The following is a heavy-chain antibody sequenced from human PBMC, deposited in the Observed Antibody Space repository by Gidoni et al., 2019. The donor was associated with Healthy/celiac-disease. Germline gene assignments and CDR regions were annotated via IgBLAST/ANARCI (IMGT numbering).Heavy chain of an antibody. V-gene: IGHV3-33*01. D-gene: IGHD6-13*01. CDR2: IWYDGSNK. CDR1: GFTFSSYG. Sequence: QVQLVESGGGVVQPGRSLRLSCAASGFTFSSYGMHWVRQAPGKGLEWVAVIWYDGSNKYYADSVKGRFTISRDNSKNTLYLQMNSLRAEDTAVYYCARDPTSSSSWSSYYYYGMDVWGQGTTVTVSS. CDR3: ARDPTSSSSWSSYYYYGMDV. J-gene: IGHJ6*02.